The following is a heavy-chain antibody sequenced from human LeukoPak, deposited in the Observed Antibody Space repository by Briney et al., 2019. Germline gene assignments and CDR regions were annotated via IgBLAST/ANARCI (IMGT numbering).Heavy chain of an antibody. D-gene: IGHD5-12*01. CDR3: ARKVYSGYDRAVNAFDI. V-gene: IGHV1-69*13. Sequence: ASVKVSCKASGYTFTGYYMHWVRQAPGQGLEWMGGIIPIFGTANYAQKFQGRVTITADESTSTAYMELSGLRSEDTAVYYCARKVYSGYDRAVNAFDIWGQGTMVTVSS. CDR2: IIPIFGTA. CDR1: GYTFTGYY. J-gene: IGHJ3*02.